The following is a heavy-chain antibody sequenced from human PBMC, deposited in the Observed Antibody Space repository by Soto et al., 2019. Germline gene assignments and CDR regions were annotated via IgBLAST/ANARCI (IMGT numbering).Heavy chain of an antibody. Sequence: SQTLSLTCAISGDSVSSNSAAWNWIRQSTSRGLEWLGRTYYRSKWYNDYAVSVKSRITINPDTSKNQFSLQLNSVAPEDTAVYYCARDGVYCGGDCYRPWGQGTLVTVSS. CDR1: GDSVSSNSAA. V-gene: IGHV6-1*01. D-gene: IGHD2-21*01. CDR3: ARDGVYCGGDCYRP. CDR2: TYYRSKWYN. J-gene: IGHJ5*02.